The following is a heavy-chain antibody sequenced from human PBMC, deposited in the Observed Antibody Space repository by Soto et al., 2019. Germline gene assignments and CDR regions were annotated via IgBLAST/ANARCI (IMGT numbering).Heavy chain of an antibody. CDR1: GFTFSSYG. Sequence: QVQLVESGGGVVQPGRSLRLSCAASGFTFSSYGMHWVRQAPGKGLEWVAVISYDGSNKYYADSVKGRFTISRDNSKNTLYLQMNSLRAEDTAVYYWAKDRLMMVRGVGGYGMDVWGQGTTVTVSS. V-gene: IGHV3-30*18. CDR3: AKDRLMMVRGVGGYGMDV. J-gene: IGHJ6*02. CDR2: ISYDGSNK. D-gene: IGHD3-10*01.